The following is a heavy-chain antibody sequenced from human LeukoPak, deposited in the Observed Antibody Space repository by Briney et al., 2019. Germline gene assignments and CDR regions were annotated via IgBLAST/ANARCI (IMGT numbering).Heavy chain of an antibody. CDR2: IYTSGST. Sequence: SQTLSLTCSVSGGSISSSSYYGRWIRQPAGKGLEWFGRIYTSGSTKYNRSLKGRVTISVDTSKNQFSLKLNSVTAADTAVYYCARAPTISGYYENWFDPWGQGTLVTVSS. D-gene: IGHD3-22*01. CDR1: GGSISSSSYY. J-gene: IGHJ5*02. CDR3: ARAPTISGYYENWFDP. V-gene: IGHV4-61*02.